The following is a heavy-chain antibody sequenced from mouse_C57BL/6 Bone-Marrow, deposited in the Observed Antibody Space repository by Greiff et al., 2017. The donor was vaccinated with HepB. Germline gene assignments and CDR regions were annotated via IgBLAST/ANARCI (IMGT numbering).Heavy chain of an antibody. Sequence: QVQLQQPGAELVKPGASVKLSCKASGYTFTSYWMQWVKQRPGQGLEWIGEIDPSDSYTNYNQKFKGKATLTVDTSSSTAYMQLISLTSEDSAVYYCASGVRRDFDYWGQGTTVTVSS. CDR1: GYTFTSYW. V-gene: IGHV1-50*01. CDR2: IDPSDSYT. D-gene: IGHD2-14*01. J-gene: IGHJ2*01. CDR3: ASGVRRDFDY.